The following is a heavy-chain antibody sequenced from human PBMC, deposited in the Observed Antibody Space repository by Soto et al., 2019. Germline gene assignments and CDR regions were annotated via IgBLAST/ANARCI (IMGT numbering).Heavy chain of an antibody. CDR1: GAYISDFS. Sequence: QVQQQESGPGLVKPSDTLSLTCRVSGAYISDFSWSWIRQPAGKGLEWIGRITINGNTQKNPSFKSRVPKTIDTSRNHFSLNLRSAPAADTPLYPGAREPGKNCTSEPHWAPGTLVTVPS. V-gene: IGHV4-4*07. CDR2: ITINGNT. J-gene: IGHJ1*01. CDR3: AREPGKNCTSEPH. D-gene: IGHD1-1*01.